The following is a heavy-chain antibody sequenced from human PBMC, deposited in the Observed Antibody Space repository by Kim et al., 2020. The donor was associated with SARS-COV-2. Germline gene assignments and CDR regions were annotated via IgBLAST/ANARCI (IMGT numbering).Heavy chain of an antibody. CDR3: ARDPEEYCSSTSCYWGWFDP. J-gene: IGHJ5*02. D-gene: IGHD2-2*01. CDR2: ISYDGSNK. Sequence: GGSLRLSCAASGFTFSSYAMHWVRQAPGKGLEWVAVISYDGSNKYYADSVKGRFTISRDNSKNTLYLQMNSLRAEDTAVYYCARDPEEYCSSTSCYWGWFDPWGQGTLVTVSS. CDR1: GFTFSSYA. V-gene: IGHV3-30-3*01.